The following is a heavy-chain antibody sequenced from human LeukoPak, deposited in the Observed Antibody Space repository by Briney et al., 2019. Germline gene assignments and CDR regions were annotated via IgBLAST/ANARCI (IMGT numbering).Heavy chain of an antibody. V-gene: IGHV3-23*01. Sequence: GGSLRLSCAASGFTFSSYAMSWVRQAPGKGLEWVSAISGSGGSTYYADSVKGRFTISRDNSKNTLYPQMNSLRAEDTAVYYCAKTLGYCSSTSCRGFDYWGQGTLVTVSS. D-gene: IGHD2-2*01. CDR1: GFTFSSYA. CDR3: AKTLGYCSSTSCRGFDY. CDR2: ISGSGGST. J-gene: IGHJ4*02.